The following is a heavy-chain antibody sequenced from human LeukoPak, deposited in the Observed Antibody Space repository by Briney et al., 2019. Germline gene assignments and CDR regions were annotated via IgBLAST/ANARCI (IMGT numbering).Heavy chain of an antibody. CDR1: GFSFSDYY. CDR2: TSSSGSSR. D-gene: IGHD1-26*01. CDR3: ARGGSYLSAFDI. J-gene: IGHJ3*02. V-gene: IGHV3-11*04. Sequence: GGSLRLSCAVSGFSFSDYYMSWIRQAPGKGLEWVSYTSSSGSSRYYADSVKGRFTISRDNAKNSLYLQMNSLRADDTAVYYCARGGSYLSAFDIWGQGTMVTVSS.